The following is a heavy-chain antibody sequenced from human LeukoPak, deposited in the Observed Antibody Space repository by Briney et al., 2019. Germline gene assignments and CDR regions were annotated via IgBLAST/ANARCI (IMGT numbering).Heavy chain of an antibody. J-gene: IGHJ3*02. D-gene: IGHD3-22*01. CDR1: GDSIKNYY. CDR2: VSYSGVT. V-gene: IGHV4-59*01. CDR3: ARDVYYDSSGYYYNAFDI. Sequence: NPSETLSLTCTVSGDSIKNYYWNWIRQPPGKGLEWIGYVSYSGVTNYSPSLKSRVTISVDTSKNQFSLKLSSVTAADTAVYYCARDVYYDSSGYYYNAFDIWGQGTMVTVSS.